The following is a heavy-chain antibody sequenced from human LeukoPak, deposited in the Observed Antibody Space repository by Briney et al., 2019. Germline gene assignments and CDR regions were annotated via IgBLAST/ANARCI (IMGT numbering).Heavy chain of an antibody. CDR2: MNPNSGNT. CDR3: ARVRGYSSSMDV. D-gene: IGHD6-6*01. Sequence: ASVKVSCKASGYTFTSYDINWVRQATGQGLEWMGWMNPNSGNTGYAQKFQGRVTITRNTSISTAYMELSSLRSEDTAVYYCARVRGYSSSMDVWGKGTTVTVSS. J-gene: IGHJ6*04. V-gene: IGHV1-8*03. CDR1: GYTFTSYD.